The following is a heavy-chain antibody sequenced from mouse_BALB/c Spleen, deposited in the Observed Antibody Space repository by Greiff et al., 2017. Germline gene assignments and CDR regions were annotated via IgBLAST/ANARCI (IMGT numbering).Heavy chain of an antibody. Sequence: VQLKESGPGLVKPSQSLSLTCTVTGYSITSDYAWNWIRQFPGNKLEWMGYISYSGSTSYNPSLKSRISITRDTSKNQFFLQLNSVTTEDTATYYCARSPTMITREFAYWGQGTLVTVSA. J-gene: IGHJ3*01. D-gene: IGHD2-4*01. V-gene: IGHV3-2*02. CDR1: GYSITSDYA. CDR2: ISYSGST. CDR3: ARSPTMITREFAY.